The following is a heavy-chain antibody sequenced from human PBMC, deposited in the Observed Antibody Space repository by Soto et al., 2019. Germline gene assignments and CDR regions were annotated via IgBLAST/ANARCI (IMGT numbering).Heavy chain of an antibody. D-gene: IGHD2-2*01. Sequence: QVQLVQSGAEVKKPGSSVKVSCKVSRGTFSSHSINWVRQAPGQGPEWMGGIIPIFGTENYAQKFQGRVTITADESTSTAYMEQSSLTSEDTALYYCSTSVYCSTTRCYYYYGLDVWGQGTTVIVSS. CDR3: STSVYCSTTRCYYYYGLDV. CDR2: IIPIFGTE. V-gene: IGHV1-69*01. CDR1: RGTFSSHS. J-gene: IGHJ6*02.